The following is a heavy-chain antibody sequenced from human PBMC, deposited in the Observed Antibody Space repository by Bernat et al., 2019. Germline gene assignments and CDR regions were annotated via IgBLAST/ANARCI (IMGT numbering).Heavy chain of an antibody. D-gene: IGHD3-9*01. V-gene: IGHV1-18*01. J-gene: IGHJ4*02. CDR2: ISAYTGNT. CDR1: GYTFTSYG. CDR3: ARGESNYDIFYNFDY. Sequence: QVQLVQSGAEVKKPGASVKVSCKASGYTFTSYGISWVRQAPGQGLEWMGWISAYTGNTNYAQKLQGRVTMTTDTATSTAYMELRSLRSDDTAVYYCARGESNYDIFYNFDYWGQGTLVTVSS.